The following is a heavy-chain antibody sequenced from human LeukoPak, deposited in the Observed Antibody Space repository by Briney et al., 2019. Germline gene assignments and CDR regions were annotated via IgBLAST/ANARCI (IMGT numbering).Heavy chain of an antibody. Sequence: GGSLRLSCAASGFTFDDYTMHWVRQAPGKGLEWVSHISWDGGSTYYADSVKGRFTISRDNSKNSLYLQMNSLRTEDTALYYCAKDILAAAGTLSDYFDYWGQGTLVTVSS. CDR2: ISWDGGST. J-gene: IGHJ4*02. CDR3: AKDILAAAGTLSDYFDY. V-gene: IGHV3-43*01. CDR1: GFTFDDYT. D-gene: IGHD6-13*01.